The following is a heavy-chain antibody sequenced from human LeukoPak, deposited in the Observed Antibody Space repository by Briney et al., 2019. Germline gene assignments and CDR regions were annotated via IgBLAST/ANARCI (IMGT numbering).Heavy chain of an antibody. CDR3: ASSGYCSGGSCPYYYYYYYMDV. D-gene: IGHD2-15*01. CDR1: GGSISSSSYY. CDR2: IYYSGST. V-gene: IGHV4-39*01. J-gene: IGHJ6*03. Sequence: SETLSLTCTVSGGSISSSSYYWGWIRQPPGKGLEWIGSIYYSGSTYYNPSLKSRVTISVDTSKNQFSLKLSSVTAADTAVYYCASSGYCSGGSCPYYYYYYYMDVWGKGTTVTISS.